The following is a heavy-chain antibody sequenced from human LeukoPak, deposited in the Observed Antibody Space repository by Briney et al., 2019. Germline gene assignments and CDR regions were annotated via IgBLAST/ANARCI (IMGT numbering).Heavy chain of an antibody. V-gene: IGHV1-69*04. CDR1: GGTFSSYA. CDR2: IIPILGIA. Sequence: ASVKVSCKASGGTFSSYAISWVRQAPGQGLEWMGRIIPILGIANYAQKFQGRVTMTRDTSTSTVYMELSSLRSEDTAVYYCARAAGYCSSTSCYKGDSYFDYWGQGTLVTVSS. J-gene: IGHJ4*02. D-gene: IGHD2-2*02. CDR3: ARAAGYCSSTSCYKGDSYFDY.